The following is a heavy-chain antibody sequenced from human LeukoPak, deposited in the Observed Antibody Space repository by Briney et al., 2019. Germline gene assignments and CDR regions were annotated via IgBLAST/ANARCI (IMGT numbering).Heavy chain of an antibody. V-gene: IGHV3-30*03. J-gene: IGHJ6*04. Sequence: GRSLRLSCAASGFTFSSYGMHWVRQAPGKGLEWVAVISYDGSNKYCADSVKGRFTISRDNSKNTLYLQMNSLRAEDTAVYYCATQKRYCSSTSCYADYYGMDVWGKGTTVTVSS. CDR1: GFTFSSYG. CDR3: ATQKRYCSSTSCYADYYGMDV. CDR2: ISYDGSNK. D-gene: IGHD2-2*01.